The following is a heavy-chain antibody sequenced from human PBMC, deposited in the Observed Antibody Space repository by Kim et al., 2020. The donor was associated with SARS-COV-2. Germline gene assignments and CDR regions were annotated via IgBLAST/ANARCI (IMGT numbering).Heavy chain of an antibody. J-gene: IGHJ4*02. CDR1: GFTFSSYS. CDR3: ARDAGIAVAPMDDY. CDR2: ISSSSSYI. V-gene: IGHV3-21*01. D-gene: IGHD6-19*01. Sequence: GGSLRLSCAASGFTFSSYSMNWVRQAPGKGLEWVSSISSSSSYIYYADSVKGRFTISRDNAKNSLYLQMNSLRAEDTAVYYCARDAGIAVAPMDDYWGQGTLVTVSS.